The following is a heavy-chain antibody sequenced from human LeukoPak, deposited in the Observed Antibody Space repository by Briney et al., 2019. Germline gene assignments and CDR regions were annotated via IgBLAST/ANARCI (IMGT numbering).Heavy chain of an antibody. CDR2: IYHSGST. J-gene: IGHJ4*02. D-gene: IGHD3-22*01. CDR1: GGFNTHYY. CDR3: ARGQWLPVYDF. Sequence: SETLSLTCSVSGGFNTHYYWTWIRQPPGKGLELIGYIYHSGSTNYNPSINSRVTISVDTSKNHFSLKLSSETAADTAVYYCARGQWLPVYDFWGQGILVTVSS. V-gene: IGHV4-59*01.